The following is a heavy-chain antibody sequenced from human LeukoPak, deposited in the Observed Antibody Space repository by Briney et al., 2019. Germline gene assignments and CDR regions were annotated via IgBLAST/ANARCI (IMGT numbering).Heavy chain of an antibody. J-gene: IGHJ4*02. CDR3: AREADYDFWSGLFDY. Sequence: PSETLSLTCTVSGGSISSGGYYWSWIRHHPGKGLEWIAYIYYSGSTNYNPSLKSRVTISVDTSKNQFSLKLSSVTAADTAVYYCAREADYDFWSGLFDYWGQGTLVTVSS. V-gene: IGHV4-61*08. D-gene: IGHD3-3*01. CDR1: GGSISSGGYY. CDR2: IYYSGST.